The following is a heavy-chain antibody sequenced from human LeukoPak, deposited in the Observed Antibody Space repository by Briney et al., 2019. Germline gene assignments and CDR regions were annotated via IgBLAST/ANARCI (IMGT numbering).Heavy chain of an antibody. CDR3: AMVVGATARAFDI. Sequence: PGGSLRLSCEASGFTFSSYAMHWVRQAPGKGLEYVSAISSNGGSTYYANSVKGRFTISRDNSKNTLYLQMGSLRAEDMAVYYCAMVVGATARAFDIWGQGTMVTVSS. CDR1: GFTFSSYA. J-gene: IGHJ3*02. V-gene: IGHV3-64*01. CDR2: ISSNGGST. D-gene: IGHD1-26*01.